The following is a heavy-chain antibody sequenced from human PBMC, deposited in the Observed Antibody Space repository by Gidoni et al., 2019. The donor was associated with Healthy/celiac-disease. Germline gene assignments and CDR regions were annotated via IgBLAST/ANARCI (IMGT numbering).Heavy chain of an antibody. CDR3: ARGPNWDPHCSGGSCYSNYYYYYYMDV. V-gene: IGHV3-21*01. J-gene: IGHJ6*03. Sequence: EVQLVESGGGLVKPGGSLRLSCAASGFTFSSYSMNWVRQAPGKGLEWVSAIISSSSYIYYADSVKGRFTISRDNAKNSRYLQMNSLRVEDTAVYYCARGPNWDPHCSGGSCYSNYYYYYYMDVWGKGTTVAVSS. CDR2: IISSSSYI. D-gene: IGHD2-15*01. CDR1: GFTFSSYS.